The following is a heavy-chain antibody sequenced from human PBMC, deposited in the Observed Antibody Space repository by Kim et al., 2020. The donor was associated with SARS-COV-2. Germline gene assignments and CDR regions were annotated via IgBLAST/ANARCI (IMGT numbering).Heavy chain of an antibody. J-gene: IGHJ4*02. CDR3: AKRGGEMARYYFAY. Sequence: ADSVKGRFTISRDNSKNTLYLHMNSLRAEDTAVYYCAKRGGEMARYYFAYWGQGNLVTVSS. V-gene: IGHV3-23*01. D-gene: IGHD3-16*01.